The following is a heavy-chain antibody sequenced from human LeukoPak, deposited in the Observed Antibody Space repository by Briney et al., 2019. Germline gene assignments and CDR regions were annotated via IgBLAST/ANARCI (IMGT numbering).Heavy chain of an antibody. CDR1: GYTFSSYD. Sequence: ASVKVSCMSSGYTFSSYDINWVRQATGQGREGMGWMNPNSGNTGYAQKFQGRVTMTRNTSISTAYMELSSLRSEDTAVYYCASGATAGNNWFDPWGQGTLVTVSS. CDR3: ASGATAGNNWFDP. CDR2: MNPNSGNT. J-gene: IGHJ5*02. D-gene: IGHD6-13*01. V-gene: IGHV1-8*01.